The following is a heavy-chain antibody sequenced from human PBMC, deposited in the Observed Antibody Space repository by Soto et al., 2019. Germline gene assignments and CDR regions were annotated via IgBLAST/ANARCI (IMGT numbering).Heavy chain of an antibody. D-gene: IGHD6-13*01. CDR2: TYYRSKWYN. V-gene: IGHV6-1*01. Sequence: QSQTLSLTCAISGDSVSSNSAAWNWIRQSPSRGLEWLGRTYYRSKWYNDYAVSVKSRITISPDTSKNQFSLQLNSVTPEDTAVYYCARDRKPPLSSWYNWFDPWGQGTLVTVSS. CDR3: ARDRKPPLSSWYNWFDP. CDR1: GDSVSSNSAA. J-gene: IGHJ5*02.